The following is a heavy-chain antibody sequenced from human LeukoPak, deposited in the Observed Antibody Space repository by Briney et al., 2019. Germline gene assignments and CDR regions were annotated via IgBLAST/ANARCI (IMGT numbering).Heavy chain of an antibody. Sequence: PGRSLRLSCAASGFTVSSYWMRSVRQAPGEGPGWVSRINSDGSSTSYAASVKGRFTIPRDNPKNTLYPQMNSLRAEDTAVYYCADSRTDWRRPGANYDFWSGYYRGIYFDYWGQGTLVTVSS. CDR1: GFTVSSYW. V-gene: IGHV3-74*01. D-gene: IGHD3-3*01. J-gene: IGHJ4*02. CDR2: INSDGSST. CDR3: ADSRTDWRRPGANYDFWSGYYRGIYFDY.